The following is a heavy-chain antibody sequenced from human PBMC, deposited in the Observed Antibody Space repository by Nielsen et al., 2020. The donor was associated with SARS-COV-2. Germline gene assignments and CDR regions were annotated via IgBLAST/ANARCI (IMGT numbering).Heavy chain of an antibody. J-gene: IGHJ2*01. D-gene: IGHD5-12*01. CDR3: AKAVPLYSGFHPYFDF. CDR2: ISETGRNT. Sequence: GESLKISCAASGFTFSSYSMTWVRQAPGKGPDWVSTISETGRNTYYADSVKGRFTVSRDNSKNTLYLQMNSLRDDDTAVYFCAKAVPLYSGFHPYFDFWGRGTLVTVSS. V-gene: IGHV3-23*01. CDR1: GFTFSSYS.